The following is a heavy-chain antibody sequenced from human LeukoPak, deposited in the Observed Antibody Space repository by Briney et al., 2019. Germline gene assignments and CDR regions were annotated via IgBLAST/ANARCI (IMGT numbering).Heavy chain of an antibody. V-gene: IGHV3-30*04. CDR3: ARSLATSYYYMDV. Sequence: GRSLILSCAASGFTFSNYAMHWVRQAPGKGLEWVAVISYDGSDKYYADSVKGRFTISRDNSKNTLYLQMNSLRAEDTAVYYCARSLATSYYYMDVWGKGTTVSASS. CDR2: ISYDGSDK. CDR1: GFTFSNYA. D-gene: IGHD5-12*01. J-gene: IGHJ6*03.